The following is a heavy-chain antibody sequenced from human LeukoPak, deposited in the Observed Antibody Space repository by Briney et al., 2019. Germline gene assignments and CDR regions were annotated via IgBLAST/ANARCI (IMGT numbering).Heavy chain of an antibody. CDR2: ITGGGGDT. J-gene: IGHJ4*02. CDR3: VKGSETSRPYYFDY. CDR1: GFSFSSYA. Sequence: GGSLRLSCAASGFSFSSYAMSWVRQTPERGLEWVSAITGGGGDTFHADSVKGRFTISRDNSRNTLYLQMNSLRAEDTAVYHCVKGSETSRPYYFDYWGQGALVTVSS. V-gene: IGHV3-23*01. D-gene: IGHD5-24*01.